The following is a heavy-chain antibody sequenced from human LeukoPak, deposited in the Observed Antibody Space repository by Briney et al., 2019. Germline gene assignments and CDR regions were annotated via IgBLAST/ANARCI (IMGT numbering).Heavy chain of an antibody. CDR1: GGSISSSSYY. D-gene: IGHD1-14*01. CDR3: ARDRGSLAITDAFDI. Sequence: SETLSLTCTVSGGSISSSSYYWGWICQPPGKGLEWIGSIYYSGSTYYNPSLKSRVTISVDTSKNQFSLKLSSVTAADTAVYYCARDRGSLAITDAFDIWGQGTMVTVSS. CDR2: IYYSGST. J-gene: IGHJ3*02. V-gene: IGHV4-39*07.